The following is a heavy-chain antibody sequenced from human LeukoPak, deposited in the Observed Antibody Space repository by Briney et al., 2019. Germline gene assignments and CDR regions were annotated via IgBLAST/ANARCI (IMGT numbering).Heavy chain of an antibody. CDR3: ANAPGGDYTDY. CDR1: GFTFSSYA. J-gene: IGHJ4*02. CDR2: ISGSGGST. Sequence: GGSLRLSCAASGFTFSSYAMSWVRPAPGEGLEWVSAISGSGGSTYYADSVKGQFTISRDNSKNTLYLQMNSLRAEDTAVYYCANAPGGDYTDYWGQGTLVTVSS. D-gene: IGHD4-17*01. V-gene: IGHV3-23*01.